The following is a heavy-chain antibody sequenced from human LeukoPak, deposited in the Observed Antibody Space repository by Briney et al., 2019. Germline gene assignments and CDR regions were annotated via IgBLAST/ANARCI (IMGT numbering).Heavy chain of an antibody. CDR3: AKDIGLYYYYGMDV. V-gene: IGHV3-20*04. D-gene: IGHD1-26*01. CDR1: GFNFGDYG. CDR2: INWNGGSI. J-gene: IGHJ6*02. Sequence: GGSLRLSCVASGFNFGDYGMSWVRQAPGKGLEWVSGINWNGGSIAYADSVKGRFTISRDNAKNSLYLQMNSLRAEDTALYYCAKDIGLYYYYGMDVWGQGTTVTVSS.